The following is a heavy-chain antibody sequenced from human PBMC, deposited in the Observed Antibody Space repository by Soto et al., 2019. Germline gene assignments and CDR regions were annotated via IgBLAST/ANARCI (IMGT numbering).Heavy chain of an antibody. V-gene: IGHV3-30*04. Sequence: GGSLRLSCAASVFTFSNSAMHWVRQAPGKGLAWVAAINWDGRNKNYADSVKGRFTMSRDNVKNTLFLQMDSLRAEDTAVYYCATDSGYCSGASVNHFLDYWGHGTLVTVSS. CDR1: VFTFSNSA. J-gene: IGHJ4*01. CDR2: INWDGRNK. D-gene: IGHD2-8*02. CDR3: ATDSGYCSGASVNHFLDY.